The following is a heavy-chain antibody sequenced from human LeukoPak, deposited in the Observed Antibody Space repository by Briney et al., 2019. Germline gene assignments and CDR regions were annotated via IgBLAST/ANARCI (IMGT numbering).Heavy chain of an antibody. CDR3: AKAGIGVVGYFDY. CDR1: GFTFNSYA. J-gene: IGHJ4*02. Sequence: PGGSLRLSCAASGFTFNSYAMSWVRQAPGKGLEWVSAIRGSGGGTYYADSVKGRFTISRDNSKNTLYLQTNSLRDEDTALYYCAKAGIGVVGYFDYWGQGTLVTVSS. D-gene: IGHD6-19*01. CDR2: IRGSGGGT. V-gene: IGHV3-23*01.